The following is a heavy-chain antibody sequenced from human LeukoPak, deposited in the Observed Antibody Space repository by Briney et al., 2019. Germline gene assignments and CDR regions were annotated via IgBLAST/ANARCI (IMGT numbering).Heavy chain of an antibody. D-gene: IGHD3-22*01. J-gene: IGHJ4*02. CDR2: ISYDGSNK. V-gene: IGHV3-30-3*01. CDR3: ARVLFGSGYYDLGY. CDR1: GFTFSSYA. Sequence: GGSLTLSCAASGFTFSSYAMYWVRQAPGKGLGWVAVISYDGSNKYYADSVKGRFTISRDNSKNTLYLQMNSLRAEDTAVYYCARVLFGSGYYDLGYWGQGTLVTVSS.